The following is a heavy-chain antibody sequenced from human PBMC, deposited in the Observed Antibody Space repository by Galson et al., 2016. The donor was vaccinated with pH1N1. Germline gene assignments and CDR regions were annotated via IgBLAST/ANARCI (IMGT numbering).Heavy chain of an antibody. Sequence: QVQLQESGPGLVKPSQTLSLTCAVSGDSISSGTYYWSWIRQPAGQGLEWIGRMYTSGSTHYTPPLKIRVTIPVARSTNRSSLKLNSVPATDTAVYYCARARAPECFDWLSYFDSWGQGTPVTVSS. V-gene: IGHV4-61*02. CDR1: GDSISSGTYY. D-gene: IGHD3-9*01. J-gene: IGHJ4*02. CDR2: MYTSGST. CDR3: ARARAPECFDWLSYFDS.